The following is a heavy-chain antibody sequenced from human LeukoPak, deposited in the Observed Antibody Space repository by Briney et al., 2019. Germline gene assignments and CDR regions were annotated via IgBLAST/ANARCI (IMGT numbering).Heavy chain of an antibody. D-gene: IGHD5-18*01. Sequence: KHGESLKISCKGSGYSFTSYWIGWVRQMPGKGLEWMGLIYPGDSDTRYSPSFQGQVTISADKSISTAYVQWSSLKASDTAIYYCARRWVTEDAYDIWGQGTMVTVSS. CDR1: GYSFTSYW. J-gene: IGHJ3*02. CDR3: ARRWVTEDAYDI. V-gene: IGHV5-51*01. CDR2: IYPGDSDT.